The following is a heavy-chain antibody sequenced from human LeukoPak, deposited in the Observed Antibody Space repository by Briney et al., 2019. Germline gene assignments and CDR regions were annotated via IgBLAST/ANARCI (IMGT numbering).Heavy chain of an antibody. V-gene: IGHV3-48*04. CDR1: GFTFSSYA. CDR3: ARDDNSDWFDS. Sequence: PGGSLRLSCAASGFTFSSYAMHWVRQAPGKGLEWVSYISSSSSTIYYADSVKGRFTISRDNAKNTLHLQMNSLRAEDTAVYYCARDDNSDWFDSWGQGTLVTVSS. J-gene: IGHJ5*01. D-gene: IGHD1-20*01. CDR2: ISSSSSTI.